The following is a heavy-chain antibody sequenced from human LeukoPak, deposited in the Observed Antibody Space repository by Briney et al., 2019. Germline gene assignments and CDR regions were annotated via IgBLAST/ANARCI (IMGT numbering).Heavy chain of an antibody. CDR1: GGSFSGYY. Sequence: PSETLSLTCAVYGGSFSGYYWSWIRQPPGKGLEWIGEINHSGSTNYNPSLKNRVTISVDTSKNQFSLKLSSVTAADTAVYYCARLTAARGSGSYRYYYYYYYMDVWGKGTTVTVSS. J-gene: IGHJ6*03. D-gene: IGHD3-10*01. CDR2: INHSGST. CDR3: ARLTAARGSGSYRYYYYYYYMDV. V-gene: IGHV4-34*01.